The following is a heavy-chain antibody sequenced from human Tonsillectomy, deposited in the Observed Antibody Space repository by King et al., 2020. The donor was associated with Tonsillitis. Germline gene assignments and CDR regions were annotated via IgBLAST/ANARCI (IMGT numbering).Heavy chain of an antibody. Sequence: VQLVESGGGVVQPGRSLKVSCAASGFTFDSYGMHWVRQPPGKGLEWVAVISYDGSNKYYVDSVKGRFTISRDNSKNTLYLQMTSLRAEDTAVYYCAKDPDFWSGYWPWFGMDVWGQGTTVTVSS. CDR3: AKDPDFWSGYWPWFGMDV. D-gene: IGHD3-3*01. CDR1: GFTFDSYG. CDR2: ISYDGSNK. J-gene: IGHJ6*02. V-gene: IGHV3-30*18.